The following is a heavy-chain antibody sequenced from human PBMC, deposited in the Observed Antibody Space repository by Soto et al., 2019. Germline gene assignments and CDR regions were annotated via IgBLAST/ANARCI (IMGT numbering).Heavy chain of an antibody. Sequence: NPGGSLRLSCAASGFTFSNYDLSWIRQAPGKGLEWVSYISSSSSYTNYADSVKGRFTITRDNAKNSLYLQMNSLRAEDTAVYYCERSGYSSLGPFDYWGQGT. CDR2: ISSSSSYT. D-gene: IGHD6-13*01. CDR3: ERSGYSSLGPFDY. J-gene: IGHJ4*02. CDR1: GFTFSNYD. V-gene: IGHV3-11*06.